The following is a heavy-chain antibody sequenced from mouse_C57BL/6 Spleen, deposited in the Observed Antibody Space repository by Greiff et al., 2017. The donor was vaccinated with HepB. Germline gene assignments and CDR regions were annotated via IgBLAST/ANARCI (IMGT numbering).Heavy chain of an antibody. Sequence: QVQLQQPGAELVKPGASVKMSCKASGFTFTSYWITWVKQRPGQGLEWIGDIYPGSSSTNYNEKFKSKATLTVDTSSSTAYMQLSSLTSEDSAVYYCARYYGSFDYWGQGTTLTVSS. CDR3: ARYYGSFDY. D-gene: IGHD1-1*01. CDR1: GFTFTSYW. V-gene: IGHV1-55*01. J-gene: IGHJ2*01. CDR2: IYPGSSST.